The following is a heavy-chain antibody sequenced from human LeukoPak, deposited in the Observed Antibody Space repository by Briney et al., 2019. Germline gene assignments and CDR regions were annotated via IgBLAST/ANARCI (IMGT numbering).Heavy chain of an antibody. V-gene: IGHV3-23*01. J-gene: IGHJ4*02. CDR2: INNSGGST. CDR3: AKEMDYGDYVGY. D-gene: IGHD4-17*01. Sequence: GGSLRLSCAASGFTFSTYAMSWVRQTPGKGLEWVSIINNSGGSTYYADSVKGRFTIARDNSKNTLYLQMNSLRAEDTAVYYCAKEMDYGDYVGYWGQGTLVTVSS. CDR1: GFTFSTYA.